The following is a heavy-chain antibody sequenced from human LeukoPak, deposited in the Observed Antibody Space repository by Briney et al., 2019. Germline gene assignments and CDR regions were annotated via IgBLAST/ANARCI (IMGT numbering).Heavy chain of an antibody. CDR3: AREGYYGSGSYYNRSPFDY. J-gene: IGHJ4*02. D-gene: IGHD3-10*01. CDR1: GYTFTSYG. CDR2: ISAHNGNT. V-gene: IGHV1-18*04. Sequence: ASVKVSCTASGYTFTSYGISWVRQAPGQGLEWMGWISAHNGNTNYAQKLQGRVTMTTDTSTSTAYMELRSLRSDDTAVYYCAREGYYGSGSYYNRSPFDYWGQGTLVTVSS.